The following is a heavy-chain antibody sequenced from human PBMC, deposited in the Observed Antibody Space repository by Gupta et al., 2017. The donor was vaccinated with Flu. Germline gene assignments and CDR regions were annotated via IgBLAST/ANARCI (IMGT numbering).Heavy chain of an antibody. Sequence: FTFSSYAMSGVRQAPGKGLEWVSEISGGGESTYDADSVRGRFTISRDNSKNTLYLQMNSLRAEDTAVYYCAKTGPGQWLVYWDFDLWGRGTLVTVSS. V-gene: IGHV3-23*01. D-gene: IGHD6-19*01. CDR1: FTFSSYA. J-gene: IGHJ2*01. CDR2: ISGGGEST. CDR3: AKTGPGQWLVYWDFDL.